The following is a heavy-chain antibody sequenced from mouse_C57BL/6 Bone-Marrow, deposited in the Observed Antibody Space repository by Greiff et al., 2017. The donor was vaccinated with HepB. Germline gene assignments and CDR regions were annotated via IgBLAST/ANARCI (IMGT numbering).Heavy chain of an antibody. J-gene: IGHJ3*01. V-gene: IGHV2-2*01. CDR2: IWSGGST. CDR1: GFSLTSYG. Sequence: VQLQQSGPGLVQPSQSLSITCTVSGFSLTSYGVHWVRQSPGKGLEWLGVIWSGGSTDYNAAFISRLSISKDNSKSHVFFKMNSLQADDPAIYYCASNWGYYGSCPWFAYWGQGTLVTVSA. CDR3: ASNWGYYGSCPWFAY. D-gene: IGHD1-1*01.